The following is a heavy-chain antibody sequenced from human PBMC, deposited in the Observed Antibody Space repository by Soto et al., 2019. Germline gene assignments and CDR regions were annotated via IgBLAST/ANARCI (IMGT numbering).Heavy chain of an antibody. CDR2: MSYNGNT. V-gene: IGHV4-59*01. D-gene: IGHD4-17*01. Sequence: QVQLQESGPGLVKPSETLSLTCTVSGDSISRYYWRWIRQPPGKGLEWIGYMSYNGNTNYNSSLKSRVTISVDTSKNQFSLKLSTVTAADTAVYYCARDDYGGDRNYGMDVWGQGTTVTVSS. CDR1: GDSISRYY. CDR3: ARDDYGGDRNYGMDV. J-gene: IGHJ6*02.